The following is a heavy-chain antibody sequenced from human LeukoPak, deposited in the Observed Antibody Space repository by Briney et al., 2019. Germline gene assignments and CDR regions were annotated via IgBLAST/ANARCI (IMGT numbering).Heavy chain of an antibody. Sequence: SETLSLTCTVSSGSISSYYWSWIRQPPGKGLEWIGYIYYSGSTNYNPSLKSRVTISVDTSKNQFSLKLSSVTAADTAVYYCARYQRGAPYYYGMDVWGQGTTVTVSS. CDR1: SGSISSYY. V-gene: IGHV4-59*01. CDR3: ARYQRGAPYYYGMDV. J-gene: IGHJ6*02. CDR2: IYYSGST. D-gene: IGHD2-2*01.